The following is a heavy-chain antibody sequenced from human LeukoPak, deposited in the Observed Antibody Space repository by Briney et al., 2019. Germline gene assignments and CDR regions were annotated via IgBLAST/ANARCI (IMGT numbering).Heavy chain of an antibody. CDR2: IYYSGST. CDR1: GGSISSYY. Sequence: SETLSLICTVSGGSISSYYWSWIRQPPGKGLEWIGYIYYSGSTNYNPSLKSRVTISVDTSKNQFSLKLSSVTAADTAVYYCARLSYGGKGRDYWGQGTLVTVSS. D-gene: IGHD4-23*01. CDR3: ARLSYGGKGRDY. V-gene: IGHV4-59*01. J-gene: IGHJ4*02.